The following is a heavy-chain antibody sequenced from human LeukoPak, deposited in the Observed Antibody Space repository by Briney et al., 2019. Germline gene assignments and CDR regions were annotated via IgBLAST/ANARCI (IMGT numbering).Heavy chain of an antibody. Sequence: GGSLRLSCAASGFTFTSYGMSWVRQAPGKGLEWVSGISGSGGSTDYADSVKGRFTISRDNSKNTLYLQMNSLRAEDTAVYYCAKDCIGTPDYWGQGTLVTVSS. V-gene: IGHV3-23*01. CDR1: GFTFTSYG. CDR2: ISGSGGST. D-gene: IGHD2-15*01. J-gene: IGHJ4*02. CDR3: AKDCIGTPDY.